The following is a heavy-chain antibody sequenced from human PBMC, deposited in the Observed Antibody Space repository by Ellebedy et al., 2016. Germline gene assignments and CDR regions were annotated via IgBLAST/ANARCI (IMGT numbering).Heavy chain of an antibody. CDR3: ARDYYDSSGYTNWFDP. J-gene: IGHJ5*02. D-gene: IGHD3-22*01. Sequence: GGSLRLSCAASGFTFSSYWMHWVRQAPGKGLVWVSRINSDGSSTYYADSVKGRFTISRDNSKNTLYLQMNSLRAEDTAVYYCARDYYDSSGYTNWFDPWGQGTLVTVSS. CDR2: INSDGSST. V-gene: IGHV3-74*01. CDR1: GFTFSSYW.